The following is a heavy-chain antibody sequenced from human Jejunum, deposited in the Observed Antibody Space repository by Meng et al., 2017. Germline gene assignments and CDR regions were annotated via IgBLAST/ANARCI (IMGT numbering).Heavy chain of an antibody. CDR3: ARILTTELRFFDQPFAY. CDR2: IYPGDSET. V-gene: IGHV5-51*01. Sequence: GGSLRLSCKGSGYSFTSYWIGWVRQMPGKGLEWMGIIYPGDSETRYSPSFQGQVTISADKSINTAYLQWSTLKASDTAIYFCARILTTELRFFDQPFAYWGQGTLVTVSS. CDR1: GYSFTSYW. J-gene: IGHJ4*02. D-gene: IGHD3-3*01.